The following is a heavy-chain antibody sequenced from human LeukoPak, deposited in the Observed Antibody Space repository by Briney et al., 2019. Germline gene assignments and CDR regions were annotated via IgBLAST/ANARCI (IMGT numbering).Heavy chain of an antibody. CDR3: ARDLPHSHNGDDDYYFDY. CDR2: INHSGST. D-gene: IGHD3-3*01. J-gene: IGHJ4*02. Sequence: PGGSLRLSCAASGFTFDDYGMSWIRQPPGKGLEWIGEINHSGSTNYNPSLKSRVTISVDTSKNQFSLKLSSVTAADTAVYYCARDLPHSHNGDDDYYFDYWGQGTLVTVSS. V-gene: IGHV4-34*01. CDR1: GFTFDDYG.